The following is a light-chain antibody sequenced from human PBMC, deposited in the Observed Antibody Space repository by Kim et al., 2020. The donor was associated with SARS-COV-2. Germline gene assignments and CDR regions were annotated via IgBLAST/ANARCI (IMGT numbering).Light chain of an antibody. V-gene: IGKV1-12*01. Sequence: DIQMTQSPSSVSASVGDRVTITCRASQDISTFLAWYQQKPGKAPELLIYDASHLESGVPSRFRGSGSGTEFTLTISSLQPEDVATYYCQQPTSFSLTFGGGTKVDIK. CDR2: DAS. J-gene: IGKJ4*01. CDR3: QQPTSFSLT. CDR1: QDISTF.